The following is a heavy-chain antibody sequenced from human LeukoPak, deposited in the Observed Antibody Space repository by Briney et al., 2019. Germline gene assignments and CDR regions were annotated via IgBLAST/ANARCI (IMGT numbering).Heavy chain of an antibody. CDR2: IYHSGST. Sequence: PSETLSLTCAVYGGSFSGYYWSWIRQPPGKGLEWIGEIYHSGSTNYNPSLKSRVTISVDKSKNQFSLKLSSVTAADTAVYYCARRGGSGWLKNWFDPWGQGTLVTVSS. V-gene: IGHV4-34*01. J-gene: IGHJ5*02. D-gene: IGHD6-19*01. CDR3: ARRGGSGWLKNWFDP. CDR1: GGSFSGYY.